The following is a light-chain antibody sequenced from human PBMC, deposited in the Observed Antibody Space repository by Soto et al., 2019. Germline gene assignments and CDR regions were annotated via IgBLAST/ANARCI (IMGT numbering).Light chain of an antibody. V-gene: IGKV3-20*01. Sequence: EIELTQSPGTLSLSPGERATLSCRASQSVSSSYLAWYQQKPGQAPRLLIYGASSRATGIPDRFSGSGSGTDFPLTISRLEPEDFAVYYCHQYGSSVYTFGQGTNLEIK. CDR2: GAS. CDR1: QSVSSSY. J-gene: IGKJ2*01. CDR3: HQYGSSVYT.